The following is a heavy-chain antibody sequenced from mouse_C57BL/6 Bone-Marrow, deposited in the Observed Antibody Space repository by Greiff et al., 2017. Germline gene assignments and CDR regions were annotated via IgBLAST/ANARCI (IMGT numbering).Heavy chain of an antibody. CDR2: IYPGDGDT. CDR1: GYAFSSSR. V-gene: IGHV1-82*01. J-gene: IGHJ1*03. Sequence: QVQLQQSGPELVKPGASVKISCKASGYAFSSSRLNWVKQRPGKGLEWIGRIYPGDGDTNYNGKFKGKATLTADKSSSTAYMQLSSLTSEDSAVYFCARFNHYWYFDVWGTGTTVTVSS. CDR3: ARFNHYWYFDV.